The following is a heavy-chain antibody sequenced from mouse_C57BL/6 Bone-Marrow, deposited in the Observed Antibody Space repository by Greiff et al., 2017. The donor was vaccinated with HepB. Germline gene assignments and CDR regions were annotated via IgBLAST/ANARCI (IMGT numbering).Heavy chain of an antibody. CDR3: AREISQYYNAMDY. CDR1: GISITTGNYR. J-gene: IGHJ4*01. Sequence: EVMLVESGPGLVKPSQTVFLTCTVTGISITTGNYRWSWIRQFPGNKLEWIGYIYYSGTITYNPSLTSRTTITRDTPKNQFFLEVNSLSAEDTATYYCAREISQYYNAMDYWGQGTSVTVSS. V-gene: IGHV3-5*01. CDR2: IYYSGTI. D-gene: IGHD2-12*01.